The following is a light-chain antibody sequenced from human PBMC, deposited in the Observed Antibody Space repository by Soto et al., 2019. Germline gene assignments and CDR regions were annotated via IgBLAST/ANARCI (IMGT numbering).Light chain of an antibody. CDR2: DAS. Sequence: DIQMTQSPSTLSASVGDRVTITCRASQSINNWLAWYQQKPGKAPKLLIFDASSLESGVPSRFSGSGSWTEFNLTISSLQPDDFATYYCQQYKSYSPYTFGQGTKLEIK. J-gene: IGKJ2*01. V-gene: IGKV1-5*01. CDR1: QSINNW. CDR3: QQYKSYSPYT.